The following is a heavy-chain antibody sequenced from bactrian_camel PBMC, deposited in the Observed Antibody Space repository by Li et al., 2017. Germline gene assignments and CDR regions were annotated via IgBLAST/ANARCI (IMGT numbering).Heavy chain of an antibody. V-gene: IGHV3S63*01. CDR2: TISTDGST. D-gene: IGHD6*01. CDR3: AARWEYGTPWCDPAYEYDH. Sequence: HVQLVESGGGSVQAGETLRLSCTASGFTFDDSDMGWYRQAPGNECKLVSTISTDGSTSYANSVKGRFTIFQDSAKNTVLLQMNNLKPEDTAKYYCAARWEYGTPWCDPAYEYDHWGQGTQVTVS. CDR1: GFTFDDSD. J-gene: IGHJ4*01.